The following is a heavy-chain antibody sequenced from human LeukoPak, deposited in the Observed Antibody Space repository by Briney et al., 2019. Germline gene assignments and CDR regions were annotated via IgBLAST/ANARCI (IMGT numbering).Heavy chain of an antibody. J-gene: IGHJ3*02. Sequence: KPSETLSLTCAVYGDSINDYYWSWIRQPAGKGLEWIGRIYTSGSTNYNYNPSLKSRVTMSVDTTKKQFSLKVSSVTAADTAVYYCARGYGSATKEAFDIWGQGTMVTVSS. D-gene: IGHD3-10*01. CDR1: GDSINDYY. CDR3: ARGYGSATKEAFDI. CDR2: IYTSGSTNY. V-gene: IGHV4-59*10.